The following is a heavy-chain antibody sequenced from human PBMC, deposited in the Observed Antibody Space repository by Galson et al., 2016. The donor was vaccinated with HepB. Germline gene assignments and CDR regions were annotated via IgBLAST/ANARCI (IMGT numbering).Heavy chain of an antibody. CDR1: GFSFNTYS. J-gene: IGHJ4*02. D-gene: IGHD1-26*01. CDR2: ITSAGDKQ. CDR3: ARDAMGRGSGRYSAFDY. V-gene: IGHV3-30*04. Sequence: SLRLSCAASGFSFNTYSMHWVRQAPGKGLEWVAAITSAGDKQYYTDSVRGRFTISRDNSNNMMYLQMNRLRPADTSVYYCARDAMGRGSGRYSAFDYGGQGTLVAVSS.